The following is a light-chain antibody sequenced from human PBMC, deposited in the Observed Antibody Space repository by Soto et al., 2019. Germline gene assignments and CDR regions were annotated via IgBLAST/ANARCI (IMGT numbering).Light chain of an antibody. CDR2: GAS. Sequence: ETVLTQSPATLSLSPGESATLSCRASQSVVTYLAWYQQKPGQAPRLLIYGASTRATGIPARFSGGGSGTEFTLTISSLQSEDFAVYYCQQYNSWPPITFGQGTRLEIK. V-gene: IGKV3-15*01. CDR1: QSVVTY. J-gene: IGKJ5*01. CDR3: QQYNSWPPIT.